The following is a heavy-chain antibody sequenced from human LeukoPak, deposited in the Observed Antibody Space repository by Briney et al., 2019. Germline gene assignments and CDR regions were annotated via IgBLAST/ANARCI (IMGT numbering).Heavy chain of an antibody. D-gene: IGHD3-22*01. V-gene: IGHV3-30*19. CDR3: ARSLYYYDSSGYYYYYYGMDV. J-gene: IGHJ6*02. Sequence: GGSLRLSCAASGFTFSSYGMHWVRQAPGKGLEWVAVISYDGSNKYYADSVKGRFTISRDNSKNTLYLQMNSLRAEDTAVYYCARSLYYYDSSGYYYYYYGMDVWGQGTTVTVSS. CDR2: ISYDGSNK. CDR1: GFTFSSYG.